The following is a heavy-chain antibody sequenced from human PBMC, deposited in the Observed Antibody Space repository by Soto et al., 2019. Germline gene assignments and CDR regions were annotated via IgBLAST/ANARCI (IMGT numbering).Heavy chain of an antibody. CDR2: IYYSGST. V-gene: IGHV4-31*03. Sequence: QVQLQESGPGLVKPSQTLSLTCTVSGGSISSGGYYWSWIRQHPGKGLEWIGYIYYSGSTYYNPSLKSRFTISVDTSKNQFSLKLSSVTAADTAVYYCARERGYYYGSGSYYNGYYYGMDVWGQGTTVTVSS. CDR1: GGSISSGGYY. J-gene: IGHJ6*02. CDR3: ARERGYYYGSGSYYNGYYYGMDV. D-gene: IGHD3-10*01.